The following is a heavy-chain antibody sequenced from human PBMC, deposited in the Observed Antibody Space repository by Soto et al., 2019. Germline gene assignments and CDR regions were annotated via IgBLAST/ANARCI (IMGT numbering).Heavy chain of an antibody. Sequence: SAPLSLTCTVSGGSISTYWWSWIRQPPRKGLEWIGYIYYSGSTNYNPSLKSRVTISVDTSKDQFSLKPTSVTAADTAVYYCARSRGSTRSFDYWGQGTLVTVSS. V-gene: IGHV4-59*01. CDR1: GGSISTYW. CDR3: ARSRGSTRSFDY. D-gene: IGHD2-15*01. CDR2: IYYSGST. J-gene: IGHJ4*02.